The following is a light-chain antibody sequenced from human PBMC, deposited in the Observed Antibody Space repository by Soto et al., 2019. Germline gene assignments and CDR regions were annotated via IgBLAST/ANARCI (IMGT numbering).Light chain of an antibody. CDR3: QVYGTSPKT. CDR2: GVS. J-gene: IGKJ1*01. CDR1: QTVTSGY. Sequence: EIVLTQSPDTLTLSPGERATLSCRASQTVTSGYLAWYQQKPGQAPRLLIYGVSPGETGIPDMFSGSGAGTECTRTISRLEHEDFEVAVCQVYGTSPKTFGQGTKVDIK. V-gene: IGKV3-20*01.